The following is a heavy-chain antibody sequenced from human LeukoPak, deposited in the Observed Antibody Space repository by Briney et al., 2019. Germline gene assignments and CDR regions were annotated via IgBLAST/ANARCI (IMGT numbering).Heavy chain of an antibody. D-gene: IGHD5-18*01. Sequence: SETLSLTCAVSGGSISSISSNNWAWIRQPPGKGLELIAAIHYSGSTYYNPSFMSRVTISVDTSKNQFSLKLRSLTATDTAVYYCARLPTGYPNWFDTWGQGILVTVSS. J-gene: IGHJ5*02. CDR1: GGSISSISSNN. V-gene: IGHV4-39*01. CDR3: ARLPTGYPNWFDT. CDR2: IHYSGST.